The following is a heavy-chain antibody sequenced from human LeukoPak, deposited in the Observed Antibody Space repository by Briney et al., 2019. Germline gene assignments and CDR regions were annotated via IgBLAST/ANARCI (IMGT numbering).Heavy chain of an antibody. D-gene: IGHD2-2*02. CDR3: ARTSGLPAAIFDY. CDR2: IYYSGST. V-gene: IGHV4-31*03. CDR1: GGSISSGGYY. J-gene: IGHJ4*02. Sequence: SETLSLTCTVSGGSISSGGYYWSWIRQHPGKGLEWIGYIYYSGSTYYNPSLKSRVTISVDTSKNQLSLKLSSVTAADTAVYYCARTSGLPAAIFDYWGQGTLVTVSS.